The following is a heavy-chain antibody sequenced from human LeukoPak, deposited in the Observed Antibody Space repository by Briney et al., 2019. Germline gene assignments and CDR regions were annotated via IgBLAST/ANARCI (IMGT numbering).Heavy chain of an antibody. CDR3: ARVIPILAANFDY. CDR2: INPNSGGT. V-gene: IGHV1-2*02. CDR1: GYTFTGYY. Sequence: ASVKVSCKASGYTFTGYYMHWVRQAPGQGLEWMGWINPNSGGTNYAQKFQGRVTMTRDTSISTAYMELSRLRSDDTAVYYCARVIPILAANFDYWGQGTLVTVSS. J-gene: IGHJ4*02. D-gene: IGHD6-13*01.